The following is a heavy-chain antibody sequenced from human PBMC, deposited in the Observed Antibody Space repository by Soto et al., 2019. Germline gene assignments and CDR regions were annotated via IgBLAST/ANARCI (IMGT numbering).Heavy chain of an antibody. CDR3: AKDGEDDSSLLYYFDY. CDR2: ISWNSGSI. V-gene: IGHV3-9*01. D-gene: IGHD6-13*01. CDR1: GFTFDDYA. Sequence: GGSLRLSCAASGFTFDDYAMHWVRQAPGKGLEWVSGISWNSGSIGYADSVKGRFTISRDNAKNSLYLRMNSLRAEDTALYYCAKDGEDDSSLLYYFDYWGQGTLVTVSS. J-gene: IGHJ4*02.